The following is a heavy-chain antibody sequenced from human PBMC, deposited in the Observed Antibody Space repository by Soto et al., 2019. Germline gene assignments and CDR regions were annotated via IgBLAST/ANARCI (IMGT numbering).Heavy chain of an antibody. J-gene: IGHJ6*02. Sequence: ASVKVSCKASGFTFTSSAVQWVRQARGQRLEWIGWIVVGSGNTNYAQKFQERVTITRDMSTSTAYMELSSLRSEDTAVYYCAAGPLRFLEWLSFPYGMDVWAKGPRSPSP. CDR3: AAGPLRFLEWLSFPYGMDV. CDR1: GFTFTSSA. CDR2: IVVGSGNT. D-gene: IGHD3-3*01. V-gene: IGHV1-58*01.